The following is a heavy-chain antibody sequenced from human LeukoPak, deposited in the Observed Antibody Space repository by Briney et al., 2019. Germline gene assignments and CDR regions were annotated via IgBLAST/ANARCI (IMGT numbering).Heavy chain of an antibody. D-gene: IGHD6-13*01. CDR2: IKQDGSES. CDR1: GFTFSSSW. CDR3: ATPFSSSYEMF. J-gene: IGHJ4*02. Sequence: GGSLRLSCAASGFTFSSSWMSWVRQAPGKGLEWVANIKQDGSESNYVDSVKGRFTISRDNAKGSLYLQMNSLRAEDTAVYYCATPFSSSYEMFWGQGTLVTVSS. V-gene: IGHV3-7*01.